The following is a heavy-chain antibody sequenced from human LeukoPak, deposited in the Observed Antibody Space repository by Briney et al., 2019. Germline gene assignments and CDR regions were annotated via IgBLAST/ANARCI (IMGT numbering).Heavy chain of an antibody. J-gene: IGHJ4*02. CDR2: ISSSSTTI. V-gene: IGHV3-48*02. CDR3: ARVWSGQQVVLGDY. CDR1: GFTFSTYN. Sequence: GGSLRLSCAASGFTFSTYNMNWVRQAPGKGLEWVSYISSSSTTIYNADSVKGRFTISRDNAKNSLYLQMDSLRDDDTAVYYCARVWSGQQVVLGDYWGQGTLVTVSS. D-gene: IGHD6-13*01.